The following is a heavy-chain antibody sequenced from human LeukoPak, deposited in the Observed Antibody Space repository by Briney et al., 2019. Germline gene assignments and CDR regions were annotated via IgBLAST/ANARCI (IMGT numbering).Heavy chain of an antibody. CDR3: AEGHRWHDY. CDR1: GFTFSSYS. V-gene: IGHV3-48*01. Sequence: GGSLRLSCAASGFTFSSYSMNWVRQAPGKGLEWVSYISSSSTIYYADSVKGRFTISRDNAKNSLYLQMNSLRVEDTAVYYCAEGHRWHDYWGQGTLVTVSS. CDR2: ISSSSTI. J-gene: IGHJ4*02. D-gene: IGHD4-23*01.